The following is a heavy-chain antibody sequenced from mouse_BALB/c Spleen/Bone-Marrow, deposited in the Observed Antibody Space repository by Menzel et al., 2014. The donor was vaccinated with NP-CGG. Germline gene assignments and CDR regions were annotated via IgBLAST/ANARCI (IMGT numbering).Heavy chain of an antibody. Sequence: EVMLVESGGGLVQPGGSLRPSCATSGFTFFDYYISWVRQPPGKALEWLGFIRNKAYGDTTEYCTSVMGRFTISRVNSHSNHYLQMNTLRAEDSGSCCCAADIDYDSDAAETMDYWNQGASVTIS. J-gene: IGHJ4*01. CDR1: GFTFFDYY. D-gene: IGHD2-4*01. CDR3: AADIDYDSDAAETMDY. CDR2: IRNKAYGDTT. V-gene: IGHV7-3*02.